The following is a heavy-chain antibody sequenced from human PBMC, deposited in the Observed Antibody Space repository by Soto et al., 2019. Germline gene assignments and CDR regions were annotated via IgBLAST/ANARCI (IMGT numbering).Heavy chain of an antibody. CDR3: AKDRRRLAVAGSAFDS. CDR2: ISGSGGHS. V-gene: IGHV3-23*01. J-gene: IGHJ4*02. D-gene: IGHD6-19*01. CDR1: GFTFNDYA. Sequence: GGSLRLSCAASGFTFNDYAMAWVRQAPGKGLEWVSSISGSGGHSSYADSVRGRFTISRDNVNSILSLDMSDLSAEDTAVYYCAKDRRRLAVAGSAFDSWGQGTLVTVSS.